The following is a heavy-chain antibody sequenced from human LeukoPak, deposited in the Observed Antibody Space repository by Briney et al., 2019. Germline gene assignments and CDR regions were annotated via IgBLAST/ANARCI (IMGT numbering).Heavy chain of an antibody. CDR1: GFTFSSYW. D-gene: IGHD3-22*01. J-gene: IGHJ3*02. V-gene: IGHV3-15*01. CDR2: IKSKTDGGTT. Sequence: GGSLRLSCAASGFTFSSYWMSWVRQAPGKGLEWVGRIKSKTDGGTTDYAAPVKGRFTISRDDSKNTLYLQMNSLKTEDTAVYYCTSSGTMIHLFYAFDIWGQGTMVTVSS. CDR3: TSSGTMIHLFYAFDI.